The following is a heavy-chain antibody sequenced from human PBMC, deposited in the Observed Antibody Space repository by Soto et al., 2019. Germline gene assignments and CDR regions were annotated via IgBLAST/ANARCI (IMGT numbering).Heavy chain of an antibody. CDR2: INTDGGGT. V-gene: IGHV3-23*01. D-gene: IGHD2-21*02. J-gene: IGHJ4*02. CDR1: GFTFSSYA. CDR3: AKRTVTAWAPFDS. Sequence: GGSLRLSCAASGFTFSSYAMSWVRQAPGTGLEWVSSINTDGGGTFYADSVKGRFTISRDNSKNTLYLQMNSLRADDTAVYYCAKRTVTAWAPFDSWGQGALVTVSS.